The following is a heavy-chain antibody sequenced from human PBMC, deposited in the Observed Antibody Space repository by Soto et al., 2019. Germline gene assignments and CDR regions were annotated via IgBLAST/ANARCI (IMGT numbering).Heavy chain of an antibody. Sequence: GGSLRLSCAASGFTFSSYAMSWVRQAPGKGLEWVSAISGSGGSTYYADSVKGRFTISRDISKNTLYLQMNSLRAEDTAVYYCAKRPSGYTPYYYYGMDVWGQGTTVTVSS. J-gene: IGHJ6*02. CDR2: ISGSGGST. CDR3: AKRPSGYTPYYYYGMDV. CDR1: GFTFSSYA. D-gene: IGHD5-12*01. V-gene: IGHV3-23*01.